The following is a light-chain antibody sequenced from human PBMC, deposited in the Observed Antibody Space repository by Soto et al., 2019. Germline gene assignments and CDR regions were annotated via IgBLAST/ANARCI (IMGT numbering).Light chain of an antibody. V-gene: IGKV1-6*01. Sequence: AIQMTQSPSSLSASVGDTVTFTCRASQDIGKDLGWYQQKPGEAPVLLIYEASTAQSGVPSRFTGSGFGTEFTLTISSLQPEDFATYYCLQDYNYPRTFGLGTKVDIK. J-gene: IGKJ1*01. CDR3: LQDYNYPRT. CDR2: EAS. CDR1: QDIGKD.